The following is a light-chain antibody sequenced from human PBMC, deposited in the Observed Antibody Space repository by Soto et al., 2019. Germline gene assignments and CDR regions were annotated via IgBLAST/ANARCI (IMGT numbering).Light chain of an antibody. J-gene: IGLJ1*01. V-gene: IGLV1-44*01. Sequence: QSVLTQPPSASGTPGQRVTISCPGSSSNVGSNTVHWYQQLPATAPKLLIYSNNQRPSGVPDRFSGSKSGTSASLAISGLQSEDEADYYCATWDDSLHGYVFGTGTKVTVL. CDR3: ATWDDSLHGYV. CDR2: SNN. CDR1: SSNVGSNT.